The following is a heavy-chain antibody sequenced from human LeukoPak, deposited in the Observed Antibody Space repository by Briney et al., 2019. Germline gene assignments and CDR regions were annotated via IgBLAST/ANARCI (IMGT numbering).Heavy chain of an antibody. CDR1: GYTFTSYD. D-gene: IGHD6-19*01. CDR3: ARDQSSGWATHYYYYHGMDV. V-gene: IGHV1-8*01. Sequence: ASVKVSCKASGYTFTSYDINWVRQATGQGLEWMGWMNPNSGNTGYAQKFQGRVTMTRNTSISTAYMELSSLRSEDTAVYYCARDQSSGWATHYYYYHGMDVWGQGTTVTVSS. J-gene: IGHJ6*02. CDR2: MNPNSGNT.